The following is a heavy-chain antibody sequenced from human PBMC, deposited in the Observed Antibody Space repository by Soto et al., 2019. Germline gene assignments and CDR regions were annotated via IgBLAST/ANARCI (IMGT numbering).Heavy chain of an antibody. V-gene: IGHV4-39*01. Sequence: SETLSLTCTVSGGSISTSAYYWGWIRQPPGKGLEWIGTIYYSGTSYHNPSLKSRVTISVDTSKNQFSLTLTSVTAADTAVYYCASSVEGLYSGNNRNYLDYWGQGTLVTVYS. CDR3: ASSVEGLYSGNNRNYLDY. CDR2: IYYSGTS. D-gene: IGHD5-12*01. J-gene: IGHJ4*02. CDR1: GGSISTSAYY.